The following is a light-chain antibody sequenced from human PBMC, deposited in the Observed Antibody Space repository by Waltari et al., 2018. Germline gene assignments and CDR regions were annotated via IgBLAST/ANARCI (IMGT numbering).Light chain of an antibody. Sequence: NFMLTQPHSVSGSPGKTVTISCTRRSGNIASNYVQWYQQRPGKAPPTVIFEDDQRPSGVPVRFSGSIDSSSNSASLSISGLKTEDEADYYCQSYDSNIQGVFGGGTKLTVL. CDR1: SGNIASNY. V-gene: IGLV6-57*04. CDR3: QSYDSNIQGV. J-gene: IGLJ3*02. CDR2: EDD.